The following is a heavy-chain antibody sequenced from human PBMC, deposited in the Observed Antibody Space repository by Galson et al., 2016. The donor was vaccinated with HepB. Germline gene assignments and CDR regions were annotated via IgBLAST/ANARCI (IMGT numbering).Heavy chain of an antibody. D-gene: IGHD1-1*01. Sequence: SVKVSCKASGYTFTGYGITWVRQAPGQGLEWIGWINTYNTDTNYAQMLQDRVTMTTDTSTSTAYMELKSLTYDDTAVYYCARDFGGTFFDYWGQGTLVSVSS. V-gene: IGHV1-18*04. CDR1: GYTFTGYG. CDR3: ARDFGGTFFDY. J-gene: IGHJ4*02. CDR2: INTYNTDT.